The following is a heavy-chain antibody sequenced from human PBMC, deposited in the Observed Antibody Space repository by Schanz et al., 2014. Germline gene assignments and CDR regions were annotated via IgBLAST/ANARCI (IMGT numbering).Heavy chain of an antibody. CDR3: GRGFSRSYIDF. CDR2: MNPNSGNT. J-gene: IGHJ4*02. CDR1: GYNITSND. D-gene: IGHD6-6*01. V-gene: IGHV1-8*01. Sequence: QVHLVQSGAEVKKPGASVKVSCKASGYNITSNDVTWVRQATGQGLEWMGWMNPNSGNTGYAQKFQGRVTMTRNTSISTAYMELSSLRSEDTAVYYCGRGFSRSYIDFWGQGTLITVSS.